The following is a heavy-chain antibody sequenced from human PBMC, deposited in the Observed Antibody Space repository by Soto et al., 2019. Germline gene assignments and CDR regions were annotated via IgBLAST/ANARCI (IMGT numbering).Heavy chain of an antibody. D-gene: IGHD1-26*01. Sequence: PSETLSLTCTVSGGSISSYYWSWIRQPPGKGLEWIGYIYYSGSTNYNPSLKSRVTISVDTSKNQFSLKLTSVTPADTAVYYCARDLGTSNWFDPWGQGTLVTVSS. CDR1: GGSISSYY. J-gene: IGHJ5*02. V-gene: IGHV4-59*01. CDR3: ARDLGTSNWFDP. CDR2: IYYSGST.